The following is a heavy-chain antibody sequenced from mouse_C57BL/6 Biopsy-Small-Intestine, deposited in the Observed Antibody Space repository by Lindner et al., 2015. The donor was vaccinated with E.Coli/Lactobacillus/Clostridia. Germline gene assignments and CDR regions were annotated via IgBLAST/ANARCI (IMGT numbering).Heavy chain of an antibody. CDR3: ADFDYDEAFAY. Sequence: VQLQESGAELVKPGASVRMSCKASGYTFTNYWITWVKQRPGQGLEWIGDIYPGSGSTNYNAKFRNKATLTVDTSSSTAYMQLSSLTSEDSAVYYCADFDYDEAFAYWGQGTLVTVSA. CDR2: IYPGSGST. V-gene: IGHV1-55*01. CDR1: GYTFTNYW. D-gene: IGHD2-4*01. J-gene: IGHJ3*01.